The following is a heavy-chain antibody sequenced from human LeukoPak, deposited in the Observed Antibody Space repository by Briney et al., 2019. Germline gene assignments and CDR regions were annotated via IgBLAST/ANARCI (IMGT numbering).Heavy chain of an antibody. CDR1: GYTFTSYA. CDR3: ARVGSSGWYVLGY. V-gene: IGHV7-4-1*02. Sequence: ASVTVSCKASGYTFTSYAMNGVRQAPGQGLEGMGWINTSTGNPTYAQGFTGRFVFSLDTSVSTAYLQISSLKAEDTAVYYCARVGSSGWYVLGYWGQGTLVTVSS. J-gene: IGHJ4*02. D-gene: IGHD6-19*01. CDR2: INTSTGNP.